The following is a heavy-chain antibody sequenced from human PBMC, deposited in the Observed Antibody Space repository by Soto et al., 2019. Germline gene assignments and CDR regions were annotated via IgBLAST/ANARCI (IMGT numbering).Heavy chain of an antibody. D-gene: IGHD6-25*01. J-gene: IGHJ6*02. CDR1: GGSISDYF. V-gene: IGHV4-59*12. CDR2: IYYSGST. Sequence: SETLSLTCTVSGGSISDYFWSWIRQPPGKGLEWIGYIYYSGSTNYNPSLKSRVTISVDRSKNQFSLNLSSVTAADTAIYYCARESGGYDSSTRYGLDVWGQGTTVTVSS. CDR3: ARESGGYDSSTRYGLDV.